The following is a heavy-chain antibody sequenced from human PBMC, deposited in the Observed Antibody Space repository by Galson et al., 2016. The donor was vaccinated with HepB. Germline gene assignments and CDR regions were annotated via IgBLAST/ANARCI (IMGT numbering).Heavy chain of an antibody. J-gene: IGHJ4*02. CDR3: ATKPPYYDFLTGYYMGGYFDY. CDR1: GFTFSSYA. D-gene: IGHD3-9*01. CDR2: ISGSGGST. V-gene: IGHV3-23*01. Sequence: SLRLSCAASGFTFSSYAMSWVRQAPGKGLEWVSAISGSGGSTYYADSVKGRFTISRDNAKNTLFMQMNSLRAEDTAVYYCATKPPYYDFLTGYYMGGYFDYWGQGTLVTVSS.